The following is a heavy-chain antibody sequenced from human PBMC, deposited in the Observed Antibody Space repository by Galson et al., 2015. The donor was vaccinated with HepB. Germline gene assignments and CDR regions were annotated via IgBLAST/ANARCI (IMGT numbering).Heavy chain of an antibody. CDR1: GYTFTSYG. CDR3: ARIEYSSGWHAFDY. CDR2: ISAYNGNT. Sequence: SVKVSCKAPGYTFTSYGISWVRQAPGQGLEWMGWISAYNGNTNYAQKLQGRVTMTTDTSTSTAYMELRSLRSDDTAVYYCARIEYSSGWHAFDYWGQGTLVTVSS. V-gene: IGHV1-18*04. J-gene: IGHJ4*02. D-gene: IGHD6-19*01.